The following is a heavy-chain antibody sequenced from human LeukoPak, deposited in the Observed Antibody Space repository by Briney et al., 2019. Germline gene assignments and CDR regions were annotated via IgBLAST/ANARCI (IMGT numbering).Heavy chain of an antibody. V-gene: IGHV3-48*01. J-gene: IGHJ6*02. CDR2: ISSSSSTM. CDR1: GFTFSSYS. D-gene: IGHD3-3*01. Sequence: GGSLRPSCAASGFTFSSYSMNWVRQAPGKGLEWVSYISSSSSTMNYADSVKGRFTISRDNAKNSLYLQMNSLRAEDTAVYYCARAITIPHSKSMDVWGQGTTVTVSS. CDR3: ARAITIPHSKSMDV.